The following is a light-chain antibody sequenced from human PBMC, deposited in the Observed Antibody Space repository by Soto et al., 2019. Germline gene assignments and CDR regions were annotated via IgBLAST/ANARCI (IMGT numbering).Light chain of an antibody. Sequence: QPVLTQPPSASGTPGQRVTISCSGSNSNIGSNAVNWYQQLPGTAPKLLIYSNNQRPSGVPDRFSGSKSGTSASLAISGLQSEDEADYYCAVWDDSLTGWVFGGGTQLTVL. J-gene: IGLJ3*02. V-gene: IGLV1-44*01. CDR2: SNN. CDR1: NSNIGSNA. CDR3: AVWDDSLTGWV.